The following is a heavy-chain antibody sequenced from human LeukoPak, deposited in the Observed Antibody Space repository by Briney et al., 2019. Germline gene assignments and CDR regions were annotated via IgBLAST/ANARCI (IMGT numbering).Heavy chain of an antibody. Sequence: ASVKVSCKASGYTFTGYYMHWVRQAPGQGLEWMGWINPNSGGTNYAQKFQGWVTMTRDTSISTAYMELSRLRSDDTAVYYCARGGTRHYYDSSGYDAAFDIWGQGTMVTVSS. D-gene: IGHD3-22*01. CDR1: GYTFTGYY. CDR3: ARGGTRHYYDSSGYDAAFDI. J-gene: IGHJ3*02. V-gene: IGHV1-2*04. CDR2: INPNSGGT.